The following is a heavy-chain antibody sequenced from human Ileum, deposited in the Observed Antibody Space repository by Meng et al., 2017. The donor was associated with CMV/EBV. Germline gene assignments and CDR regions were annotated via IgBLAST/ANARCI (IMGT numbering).Heavy chain of an antibody. CDR2: ITTSHDCYKT. V-gene: IGHV3-72*01. CDR1: GFTFRNHN. Sequence: SSGFTFRNHNMDWFRQAPGKGLECISRITTSHDCYKTQYAASVKGRFTISRDDSNNSLYLQMNSLKTEDAAVYLCARDSMKGGGFDYWGRGTLVTVSS. D-gene: IGHD3-10*01. CDR3: ARDSMKGGGFDY. J-gene: IGHJ4*02.